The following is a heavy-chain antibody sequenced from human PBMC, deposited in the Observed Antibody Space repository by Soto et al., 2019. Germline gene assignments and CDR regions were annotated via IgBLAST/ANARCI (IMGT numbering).Heavy chain of an antibody. CDR3: ASFHLGTAIGLNWFDP. J-gene: IGHJ5*02. CDR2: IYSGGST. CDR1: GFTVSSNY. V-gene: IGHV3-53*01. Sequence: GGSLRLSCAASGFTVSSNYMSWVRQAPGKGLEWVSVIYSGGSTYYADSVKGRFTISRDNSKNTLYLQMNSLRAEDTAVYYCASFHLGTAIGLNWFDPWGQGTLVTVSS. D-gene: IGHD5-18*01.